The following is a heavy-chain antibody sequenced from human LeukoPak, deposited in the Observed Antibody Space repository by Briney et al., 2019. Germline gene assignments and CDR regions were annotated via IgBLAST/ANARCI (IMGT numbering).Heavy chain of an antibody. Sequence: GGSLRLSCAASGFTFSSYAMHWVRQAPGKGLEWVAVISYDGSNKYYADSVKGRFTISRDNSKNTLYLQMNSLRAEDTAVYYCAKVEQWPLRHFDYWAREPWSPSPQ. CDR1: GFTFSSYA. D-gene: IGHD6-19*01. V-gene: IGHV3-30-3*01. CDR2: ISYDGSNK. J-gene: IGHJ4*02. CDR3: AKVEQWPLRHFDY.